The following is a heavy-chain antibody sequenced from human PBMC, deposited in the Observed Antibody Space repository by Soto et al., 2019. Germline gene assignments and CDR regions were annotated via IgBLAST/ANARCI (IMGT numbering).Heavy chain of an antibody. CDR2: ISGSGGST. V-gene: IGHV3-23*01. Sequence: GGSLRLSCAASGFTFSSYAMSWVRQAPGKGLEWVSVISGSGGSTYYADSVKGRFTISRDNSKNTLYLQMNSLRAEDTAVYYCANLAADYYYGMDVWGQGTTVTVSS. J-gene: IGHJ6*02. CDR3: ANLAADYYYGMDV. D-gene: IGHD6-13*01. CDR1: GFTFSSYA.